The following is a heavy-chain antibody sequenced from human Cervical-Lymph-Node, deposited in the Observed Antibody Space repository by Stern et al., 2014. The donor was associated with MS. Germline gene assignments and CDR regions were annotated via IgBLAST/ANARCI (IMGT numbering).Heavy chain of an antibody. J-gene: IGHJ4*02. D-gene: IGHD1-14*01. Sequence: ESGPTLVKPTQTLTLTCTFSGFSLTTNGVGVGWVRQPPGKALQWLALIYWNGDERYSPSLKSRLTITKDTSTNPVVLTMPNMDLVDTPKNSGTMNPRFWGREPWSPSPQ. V-gene: IGHV2-5*01. CDR2: IYWNGDE. CDR1: GFSLTTNGVG. CDR3: TMNPRF.